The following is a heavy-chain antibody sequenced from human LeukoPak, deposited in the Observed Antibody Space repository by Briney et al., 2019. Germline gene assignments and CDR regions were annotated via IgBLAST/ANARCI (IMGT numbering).Heavy chain of an antibody. CDR1: GFTVSSNY. D-gene: IGHD3-3*01. J-gene: IGHJ4*02. CDR2: IYSGGST. CDR3: AKGGSITIFGVVIIGELDY. V-gene: IGHV3-53*01. Sequence: PGGSLRLSCAASGFTVSSNYMSWVRQAPGKGLEWVSVIYSGGSTYYADSVKGRFTISRDNSKNTLYLQMNSLRAEDTAVYYCAKGGSITIFGVVIIGELDYWGQGTLVTVSS.